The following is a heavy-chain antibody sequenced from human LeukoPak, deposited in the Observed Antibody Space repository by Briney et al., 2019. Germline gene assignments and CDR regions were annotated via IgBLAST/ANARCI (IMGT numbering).Heavy chain of an antibody. CDR2: IYTSGST. CDR3: ARRGYDSGGYYYDY. D-gene: IGHD3-22*01. V-gene: IGHV4-4*09. Sequence: SETLSLTCTVSGGSISSYYWSWIRQPPGKGLEWIGYIYTSGSTNYNPSLKSRVTISVDTSKNQFSLKLSSVTAADTAVYYCARRGYDSGGYYYDYWGQGTLVTVSS. CDR1: GGSISSYY. J-gene: IGHJ4*02.